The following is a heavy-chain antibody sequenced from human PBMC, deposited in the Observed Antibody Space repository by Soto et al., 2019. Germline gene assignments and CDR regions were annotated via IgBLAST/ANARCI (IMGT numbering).Heavy chain of an antibody. Sequence: SETLSLTCAVYSGSFSGYYWSWIRQPPGKGLEWIGEINHSGSTNYNPSLKSRVTISVDTSKNQFSLKLSSVTAADTAVYYCARKRHDYSNLRWFDPWGQGTLVTVSS. J-gene: IGHJ5*02. CDR3: ARKRHDYSNLRWFDP. CDR2: INHSGST. D-gene: IGHD4-4*01. CDR1: SGSFSGYY. V-gene: IGHV4-34*01.